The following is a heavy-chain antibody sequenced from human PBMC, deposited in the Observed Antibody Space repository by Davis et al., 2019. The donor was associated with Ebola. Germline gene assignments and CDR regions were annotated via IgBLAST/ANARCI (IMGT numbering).Heavy chain of an antibody. D-gene: IGHD3-16*01. CDR1: GYTFTSYA. J-gene: IGHJ6*02. Sequence: ASVKVSCKASGYTFTSYAMHWVRQAPGQRLEWMGWINAGNGNTKYSQKFQGRVTITRDTSASTAYMELSSLRSEDTAVYYCAREVLGARGHYYGMDVWGQGTTVSVSS. CDR3: AREVLGARGHYYGMDV. V-gene: IGHV1-3*01. CDR2: INAGNGNT.